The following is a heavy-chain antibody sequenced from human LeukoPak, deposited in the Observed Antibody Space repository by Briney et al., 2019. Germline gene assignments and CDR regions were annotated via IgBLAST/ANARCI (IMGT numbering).Heavy chain of an antibody. CDR2: IDHGGSR. V-gene: IGHV4-34*01. Sequence: SETLSLTCAIYGVSFSADYWSWIRQPPGKGLEWIGEIDHGGSRIYNPSLKSRVTISIDTYKNQLSLKLNSVTAADTAVYYCARHGGRSFHIWGRGTMVTVSS. CDR1: GVSFSADY. D-gene: IGHD3-10*01. CDR3: ARHGGRSFHI. J-gene: IGHJ3*02.